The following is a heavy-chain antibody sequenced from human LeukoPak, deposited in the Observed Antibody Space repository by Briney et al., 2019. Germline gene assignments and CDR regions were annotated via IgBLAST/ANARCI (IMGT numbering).Heavy chain of an antibody. Sequence: SETLSLTCTVSGGSISSSSYYWGWIRQPPGKGLEWIGSIYYSGSTYYNPSLKSRVTISVDTSKNQFSLKLSSVTAADTAVYYCAMVTPLYYMDVWGKGTTVTVSS. CDR3: AMVTPLYYMDV. CDR1: GGSISSSSYY. V-gene: IGHV4-39*07. D-gene: IGHD2-21*02. CDR2: IYYSGST. J-gene: IGHJ6*03.